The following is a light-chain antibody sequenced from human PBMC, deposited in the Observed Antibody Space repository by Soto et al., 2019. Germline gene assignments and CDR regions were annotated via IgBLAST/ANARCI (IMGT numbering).Light chain of an antibody. CDR3: QQRTDSEIT. CDR2: DAS. CDR1: QSVTTY. Sequence: EIVLTQSPATLSLSPGERATLSCRASQSVTTYLAWFQQKLGQAPRLLIYDASNRATGIPARFSGSGSGTDFTLTISSLEPEDFAVYYCQQRTDSEITFGPGTKVDIK. J-gene: IGKJ3*01. V-gene: IGKV3-11*01.